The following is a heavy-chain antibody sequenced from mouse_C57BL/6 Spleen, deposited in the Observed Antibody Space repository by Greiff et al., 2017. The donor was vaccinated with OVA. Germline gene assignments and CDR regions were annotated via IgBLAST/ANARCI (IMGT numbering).Heavy chain of an antibody. CDR2: INPNNGGT. J-gene: IGHJ3*01. CDR1: GYTFPDYY. V-gene: IGHV1-26*01. CDR3: AKPYDYDEAWFAY. D-gene: IGHD2-4*01. Sequence: VQLQQSGPELVKPGASVKISCKASGYTFPDYYMNWVKQSHGKSLEWIGDINPNNGGTSYNQKFKGKATLTVDKSSSTAYMELRSLTSEDSAVYYCAKPYDYDEAWFAYWGQGTLVTVSA.